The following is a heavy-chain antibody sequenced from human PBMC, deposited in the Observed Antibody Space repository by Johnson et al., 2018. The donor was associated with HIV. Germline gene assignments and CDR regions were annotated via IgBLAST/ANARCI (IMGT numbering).Heavy chain of an antibody. CDR2: IKEDGSEK. CDR1: GFTFSSYA. D-gene: IGHD3-3*01. V-gene: IGHV3-7*05. J-gene: IGHJ3*02. Sequence: VQLVESGGGLVQPGGSLRLSCAASGFTFSSYAMHWVRQAPGKGLEWVANIKEDGSEKSYVDSVKGRFTISRDNAKNTVYLQMNSLRADDTAVYYCARVVSDYNFWSGGRAFDIWGQGTMVTVSS. CDR3: ARVVSDYNFWSGGRAFDI.